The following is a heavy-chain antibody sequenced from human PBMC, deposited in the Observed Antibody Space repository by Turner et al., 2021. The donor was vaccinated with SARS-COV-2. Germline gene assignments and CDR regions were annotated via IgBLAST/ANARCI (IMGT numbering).Heavy chain of an antibody. CDR3: AREGGYRDYYDSSGYNGMDV. Sequence: QVQLVESGGGVVQPGRSLRLSCAASGFTFSSHGMHWVRQAAGKGLEWVAVIWYDGSNKYYADSVKGRFTISRDNSKNTLYLQMNSLRAEDTAVYYCAREGGYRDYYDSSGYNGMDVWGQGTTVTVSS. V-gene: IGHV3-33*01. CDR1: GFTFSSHG. D-gene: IGHD3-22*01. J-gene: IGHJ6*02. CDR2: IWYDGSNK.